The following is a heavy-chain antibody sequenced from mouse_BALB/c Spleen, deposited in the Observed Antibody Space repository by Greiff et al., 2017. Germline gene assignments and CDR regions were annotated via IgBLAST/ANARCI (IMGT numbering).Heavy chain of an antibody. Sequence: EVKLVESGGGLVQPGGSRKLSCAASGFTFSDYGMAWVRQAPGKGPEWVAFISNLAYSIYYADTVTGRFTISRENAKNTLYLEMSSLRSEDTAMYYCARELSGYFDVWGAGRTGTVSS. CDR2: ISNLAYSI. J-gene: IGHJ1*01. CDR3: ARELSGYFDV. V-gene: IGHV5-15*02. CDR1: GFTFSDYG.